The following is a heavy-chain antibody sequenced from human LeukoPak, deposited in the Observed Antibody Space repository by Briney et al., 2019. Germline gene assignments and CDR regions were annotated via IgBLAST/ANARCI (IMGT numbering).Heavy chain of an antibody. D-gene: IGHD3-10*01. V-gene: IGHV3-74*01. CDR1: GFTFSSYW. J-gene: IGHJ3*02. CDR3: ARDRTLSWFGATPMAFDI. CDR2: IDRDGSRI. Sequence: PGGSLRLSCAVSGFTFSSYWMHWVRQAPGKGLVWVSRIDRDGSRINYADSVKGRFTISRDNGKNTLFLQMNSLRAEDTAVYYCARDRTLSWFGATPMAFDIWGQGTMVTVSS.